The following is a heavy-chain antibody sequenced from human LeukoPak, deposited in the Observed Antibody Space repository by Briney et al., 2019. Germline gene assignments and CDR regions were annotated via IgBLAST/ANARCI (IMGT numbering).Heavy chain of an antibody. CDR2: ISGSGGST. CDR3: ANDTYYYDSSGYPSY. CDR1: GFTFSSYA. J-gene: IGHJ4*02. Sequence: PGGSLRLSCAASGFTFSSYAMSWVRQAPGKGLEWVSAISGSGGSTYYADSVKGRFTISRDNSKNTLYLQMNSLRAEDTAVYYCANDTYYYDSSGYPSYWGQGTLVSVSS. D-gene: IGHD3-22*01. V-gene: IGHV3-23*01.